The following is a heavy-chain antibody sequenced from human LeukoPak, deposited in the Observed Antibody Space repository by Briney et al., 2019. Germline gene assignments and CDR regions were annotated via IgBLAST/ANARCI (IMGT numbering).Heavy chain of an antibody. CDR1: GFTFSDYY. Sequence: GGSLRLSCAASGFTFSDYYTSWIRQAPGKGLEWVSYISSSGSTIYYADSVKGRFTISRDNAKNSLYLQMNSLRAEDTAVYYCARGIRFLEWLAHMDVWGKGTTVTVSS. CDR3: ARGIRFLEWLAHMDV. CDR2: ISSSGSTI. V-gene: IGHV3-11*04. J-gene: IGHJ6*03. D-gene: IGHD3-3*01.